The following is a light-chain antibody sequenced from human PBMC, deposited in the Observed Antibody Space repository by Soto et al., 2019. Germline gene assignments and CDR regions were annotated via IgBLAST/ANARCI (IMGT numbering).Light chain of an antibody. J-gene: IGLJ2*01. CDR1: NSNIGTNY. Sequence: VLTQPPSASGTPGQRVIISCSGDNSNIGTNYVHWYQKFPGTAPKLLIIRSNQRPSGVPDRFAGSKSGTSATLAISGLRSEDEAEYSCAVWDDSLSGVLFGGGTKLTVL. CDR2: RSN. V-gene: IGLV1-47*01. CDR3: AVWDDSLSGVL.